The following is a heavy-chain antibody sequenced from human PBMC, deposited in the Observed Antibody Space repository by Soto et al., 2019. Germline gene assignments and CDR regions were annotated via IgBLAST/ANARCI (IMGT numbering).Heavy chain of an antibody. CDR3: ARVQQQLVARWFDP. D-gene: IGHD6-13*01. CDR1: GFTFSDYY. J-gene: IGHJ5*02. V-gene: IGHV3-11*01. CDR2: ISSSGSTI. Sequence: LRLSCAASGFTFSDYYMSWIRQAPGKGLEWVSYISSSGSTIYYADSVKGRFTISRDNAKNSLYLQMNSLRAEDTAVYYCARVQQQLVARWFDPWGQGTLVTVSS.